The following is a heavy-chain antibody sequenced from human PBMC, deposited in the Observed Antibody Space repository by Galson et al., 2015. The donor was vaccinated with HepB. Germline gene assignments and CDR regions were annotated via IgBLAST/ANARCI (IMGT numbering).Heavy chain of an antibody. CDR3: AKVAILGVTPHYFYY. Sequence: SLRLSCAASGFTFSRYAMSRVRQAPGKGLGWVLSLGGRGSYTYYADSVKGRFTISRDNSKNTLYMQMNSLRAEDTAVYYCAKVAILGVTPHYFYYLGQGTLVTVSS. D-gene: IGHD2-21*02. V-gene: IGHV3-23*01. CDR1: GFTFSRYA. CDR2: LGGRGSYT. J-gene: IGHJ4*02.